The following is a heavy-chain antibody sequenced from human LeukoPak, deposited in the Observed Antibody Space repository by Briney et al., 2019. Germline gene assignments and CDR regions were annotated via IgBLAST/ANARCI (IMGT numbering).Heavy chain of an antibody. CDR2: ISYDGRNE. J-gene: IGHJ3*01. CDR1: GFTFSYHA. D-gene: IGHD3-10*01. CDR3: ARGEAYYNKNGLPGAALDF. Sequence: GGSLRLSCTGSGFTFSYHALHWVRQAPGKGLQWLTVISYDGRNEYYADSVTGRFTISRDNSKNTVFLQLNSLRVEDAAIYYCARGEAYYNKNGLPGAALDFWGLGTLVTVSS. V-gene: IGHV3-30*04.